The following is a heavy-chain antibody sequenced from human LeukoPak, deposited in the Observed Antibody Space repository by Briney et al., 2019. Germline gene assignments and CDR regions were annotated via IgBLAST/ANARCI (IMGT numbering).Heavy chain of an antibody. Sequence: ASVKVSCKASGFTFTSYDINWVRQATGQGLEWMGWMNPNSGNTGYAQKFQGRVTMTRNTSISTAYMELSSLRSEDTAVYYCARDLYGSGSYCLDYWGQGTLVTVSS. CDR2: MNPNSGNT. V-gene: IGHV1-8*01. CDR1: GFTFTSYD. D-gene: IGHD3-10*01. J-gene: IGHJ4*02. CDR3: ARDLYGSGSYCLDY.